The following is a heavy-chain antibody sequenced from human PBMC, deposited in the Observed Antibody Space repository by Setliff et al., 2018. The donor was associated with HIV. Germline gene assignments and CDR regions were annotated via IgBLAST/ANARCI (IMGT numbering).Heavy chain of an antibody. D-gene: IGHD2-21*02. CDR2: MFHSGST. J-gene: IGHJ3*02. CDR1: GGSISYYD. V-gene: IGHV4-59*01. Sequence: ETLSLTCTVSGGSISYYDWSWIRQPPGKGLEWIGYMFHSGSTNYNPSLKSRATISVDTSRNQFSLKMRSVNAADTAVYYCARGSLASCGGDRNGCAFHIWGQGTMVTVSS. CDR3: ARGSLASCGGDRNGCAFHI.